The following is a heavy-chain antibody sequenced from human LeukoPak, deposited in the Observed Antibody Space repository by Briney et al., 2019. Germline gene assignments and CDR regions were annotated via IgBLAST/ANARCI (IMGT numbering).Heavy chain of an antibody. CDR2: ISVYNGNT. D-gene: IGHD3-16*02. V-gene: IGHV1-18*01. CDR1: GYNFTSYG. CDR3: ARDYRRGGYPYYFDY. Sequence: ASVKFSCKASGYNFTSYGISWVRQAPGQGLEWMGWISVYNGNTNYAQKVQGRVTLTTDTSTSTAYMELRSLRSDDTAVYYCARDYRRGGYPYYFDYWGQGTLVTVSS. J-gene: IGHJ4*02.